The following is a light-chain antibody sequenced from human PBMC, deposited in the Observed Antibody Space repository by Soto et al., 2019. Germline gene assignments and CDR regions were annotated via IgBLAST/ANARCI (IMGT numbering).Light chain of an antibody. CDR2: VAS. Sequence: EIVLTQSPGTLSLSPGERATLSCRASQSVSYVAWYLQKPGQAPRLLIYVASSRATGIPDRISGSGSETDFTLTISRLEHEDFAVYYCQQYGSSPPYTFGQGTKLEIK. CDR3: QQYGSSPPYT. CDR1: QSVSY. V-gene: IGKV3-20*01. J-gene: IGKJ2*01.